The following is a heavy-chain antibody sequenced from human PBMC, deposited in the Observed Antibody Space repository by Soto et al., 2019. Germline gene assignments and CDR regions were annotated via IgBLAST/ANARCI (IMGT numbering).Heavy chain of an antibody. Sequence: EVQLVESGGGVVRPGGSLRLSCAASGFTFDDYAMTWVRQAPGEGLEWVSGINWNGGSTGYADSVKDRFIISRDNAKNSLYLQMNSLRAEDTALYYCARDDGSTIRAFDIWGQGTMVTVSS. V-gene: IGHV3-20*04. D-gene: IGHD1-1*01. CDR1: GFTFDDYA. CDR3: ARDDGSTIRAFDI. CDR2: INWNGGST. J-gene: IGHJ3*02.